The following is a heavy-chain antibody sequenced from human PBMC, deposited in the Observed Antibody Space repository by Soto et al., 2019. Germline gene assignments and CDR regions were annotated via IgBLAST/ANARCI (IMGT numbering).Heavy chain of an antibody. Sequence: GGSLRLSCAASGFTFSSYGMHWVRQEPGKGLEWVAVIWYDGSNKYYADSVKGRFTISRDNSKNTLYLQMNSLRAEDTAVYYCARGGYCTNGVCEYYYYMDVWGKGTTVTVSS. D-gene: IGHD2-8*01. CDR3: ARGGYCTNGVCEYYYYMDV. V-gene: IGHV3-33*01. CDR2: IWYDGSNK. J-gene: IGHJ6*03. CDR1: GFTFSSYG.